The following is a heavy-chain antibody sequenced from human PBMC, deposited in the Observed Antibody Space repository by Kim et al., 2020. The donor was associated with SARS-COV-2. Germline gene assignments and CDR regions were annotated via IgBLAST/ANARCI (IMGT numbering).Heavy chain of an antibody. J-gene: IGHJ6*02. D-gene: IGHD3-16*01. V-gene: IGHV5-51*01. CDR3: ARNPSDVYYYYGMDV. Sequence: PAFQGRVTISADKSISTAYLQWSSLKASDTAMYYCARNPSDVYYYYGMDVWGQGTTVTVSS.